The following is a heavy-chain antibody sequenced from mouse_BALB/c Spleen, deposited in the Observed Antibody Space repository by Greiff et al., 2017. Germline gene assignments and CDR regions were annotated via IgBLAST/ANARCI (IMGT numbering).Heavy chain of an antibody. J-gene: IGHJ4*01. Sequence: EVKLQQSGPELVKPGASVKMSCKASGYTFTSYVMHWVKQKPGQGLEWIGYINPYNDGTKYNEKFKGKATLTSDKSSSTAYMELSSLTSEDSAVYYCARSTTVVPLPMDYWGQGTSVTVSS. CDR1: GYTFTSYV. CDR3: ARSTTVVPLPMDY. D-gene: IGHD1-1*01. V-gene: IGHV1-14*01. CDR2: INPYNDGT.